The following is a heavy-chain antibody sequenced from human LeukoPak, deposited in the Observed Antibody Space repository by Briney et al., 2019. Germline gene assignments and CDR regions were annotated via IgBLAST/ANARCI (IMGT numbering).Heavy chain of an antibody. CDR3: ARGPRDRVRFLEWNFDY. CDR2: IYYSGST. Sequence: PSETLSLTCTVSGGSISSYYWSWIRQPPGKGLEWIGYIYYSGSTNYNPSLKSRVTISVDTSKNQFSLKLSSVTAADTAVYYCARGPRDRVRFLEWNFDYWGQGTLVTVSS. D-gene: IGHD3-3*01. V-gene: IGHV4-59*01. CDR1: GGSISSYY. J-gene: IGHJ4*02.